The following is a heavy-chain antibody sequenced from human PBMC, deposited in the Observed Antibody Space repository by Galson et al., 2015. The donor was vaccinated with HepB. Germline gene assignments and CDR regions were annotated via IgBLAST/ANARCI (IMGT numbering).Heavy chain of an antibody. CDR2: ISYDGSNK. J-gene: IGHJ4*02. CDR1: GFTFSSYG. Sequence: SLRLSCAASGFTFSSYGMHWVRQAPGKGLEWVAVISYDGSNKYYADSVKGRFTISRDNSKNTLYLQMNSLRAEDTAVYYCARETGAGGSYQPRFDYWGQGTLVTVSS. D-gene: IGHD1-26*01. CDR3: ARETGAGGSYQPRFDY. V-gene: IGHV3-30*19.